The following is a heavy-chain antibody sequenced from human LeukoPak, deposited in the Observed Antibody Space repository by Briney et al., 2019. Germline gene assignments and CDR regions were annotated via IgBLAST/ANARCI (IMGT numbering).Heavy chain of an antibody. J-gene: IGHJ5*02. CDR2: ISGSGGST. CDR1: GFTFSRDA. V-gene: IGHV3-23*01. D-gene: IGHD1-26*01. CDR3: AKEVGATDNWFDP. Sequence: GGSLRLSCVASGFTFSRDAMRWVGQAQGKGREWVAAISGSGGSTYYADSVKGRFTISRDNSKNTLYLQMNSLRAEDTAVYYCAKEVGATDNWFDPWGQGTLATVSS.